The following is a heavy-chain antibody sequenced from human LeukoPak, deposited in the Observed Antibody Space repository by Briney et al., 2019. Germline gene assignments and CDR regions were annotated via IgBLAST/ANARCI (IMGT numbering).Heavy chain of an antibody. CDR3: ARSLYYMDV. J-gene: IGHJ6*03. D-gene: IGHD5/OR15-5a*01. CDR2: IYHSGST. Sequence: SETLSLTCTVSGVSISSSNSYWGWIRQPPGKGLEWIGSIYHSGSTYYNPSLKSRVTISVDTSKNQFSLKLSSVTAADTAVYYCARSLYYMDVWGKGTTVTVSS. V-gene: IGHV4-39*07. CDR1: GVSISSSNSY.